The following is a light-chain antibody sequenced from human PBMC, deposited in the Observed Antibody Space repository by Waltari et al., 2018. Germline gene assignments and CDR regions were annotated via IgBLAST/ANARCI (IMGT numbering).Light chain of an antibody. J-gene: IGKJ4*01. CDR1: QNINSW. CDR2: TAS. Sequence: DIQMTQSPSSVSASVGDRVTITCRASQNINSWLAWYQQKPGKAPKLLIYTASSLLSGVPSRFSGSGSGTEFTLTISSLQPEDFATYFCQQANSFPLTFGGGTKVALK. V-gene: IGKV1-12*01. CDR3: QQANSFPLT.